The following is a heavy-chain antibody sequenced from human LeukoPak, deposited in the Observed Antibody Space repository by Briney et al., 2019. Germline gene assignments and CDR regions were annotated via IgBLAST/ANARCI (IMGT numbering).Heavy chain of an antibody. V-gene: IGHV3-53*01. CDR2: IYSGGST. D-gene: IGHD6-19*01. CDR3: ARASIAVAGPLDY. J-gene: IGHJ4*02. CDR1: GFTVSSNY. Sequence: PGGSLRLSCAASGFTVSSNYMSWVRQAPGKGLEWVSVIYSGGSTYYADSMKGRFTISRDNSKNTLYLQMNSLRAEDTAVYYCARASIAVAGPLDYWGQGTLVTVSS.